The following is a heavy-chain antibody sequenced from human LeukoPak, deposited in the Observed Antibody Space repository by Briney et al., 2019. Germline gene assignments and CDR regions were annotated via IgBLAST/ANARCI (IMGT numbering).Heavy chain of an antibody. Sequence: SETLSLTCAVYGGSFSGYYWTWIRQPPGKGLEWIGEINHSGSTNYNPSLKSRVTISVDTSKNQFFLKLTSVTAADTALYYCARINSHSDNYYYPWFDPWGQGILVTVSS. D-gene: IGHD3-22*01. CDR3: ARINSHSDNYYYPWFDP. CDR2: INHSGST. CDR1: GGSFSGYY. V-gene: IGHV4-34*01. J-gene: IGHJ5*02.